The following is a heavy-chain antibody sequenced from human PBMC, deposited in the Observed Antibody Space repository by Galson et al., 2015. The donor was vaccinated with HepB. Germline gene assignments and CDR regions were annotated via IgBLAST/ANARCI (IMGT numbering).Heavy chain of an antibody. V-gene: IGHV3-23*01. Sequence: SLRLSCAASGFTFSSYAMSWVRQAPGKGLEWVSAISGSGGSPYYADSVKGRFTISRDNSKNTLYLQMNSLRAEDTAVYYCAKEADNSMIVNDEFDYWGQGTLVTVSS. CDR2: ISGSGGSP. D-gene: IGHD3-22*01. CDR1: GFTFSSYA. J-gene: IGHJ4*02. CDR3: AKEADNSMIVNDEFDY.